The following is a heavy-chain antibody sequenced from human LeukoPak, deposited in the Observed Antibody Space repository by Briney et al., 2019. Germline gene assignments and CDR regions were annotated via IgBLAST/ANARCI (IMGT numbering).Heavy chain of an antibody. Sequence: PSETLSLTCTVSGGSISSDTYFWGWIRQPPGKGLEWIANIYFTGNTYYNPSLKSRATISVDTSKNQFSLTLSSVTAADTAVYYCASEAHKGGGFDSWGQGTQATVSS. D-gene: IGHD3-16*01. CDR3: ASEAHKGGGFDS. J-gene: IGHJ4*02. V-gene: IGHV4-39*01. CDR2: IYFTGNT. CDR1: GGSISSDTYF.